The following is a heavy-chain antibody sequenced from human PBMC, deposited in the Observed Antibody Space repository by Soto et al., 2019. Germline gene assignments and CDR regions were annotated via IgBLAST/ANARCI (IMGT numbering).Heavy chain of an antibody. CDR1: GFTFSTYA. J-gene: IGHJ4*02. V-gene: IGHV3-23*01. D-gene: IGHD6-13*01. CDR2: ISGSGSSR. Sequence: EVQLLESGGDLVQPGGSLRLSCAASGFTFSTYAMSWVRQAPGKGLEWVSAISGSGSSRYYADSAKGRFTISRDNSKNSLYLQMNSLRAEDTAVYYCVREGRSTGAPYFGYWGQGNLVTVSS. CDR3: VREGRSTGAPYFGY.